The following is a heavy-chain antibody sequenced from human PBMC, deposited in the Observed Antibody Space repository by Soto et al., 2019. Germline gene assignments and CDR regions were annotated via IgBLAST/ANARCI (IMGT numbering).Heavy chain of an antibody. Sequence: QVQLVQSGAEVKKPGSSVKVSCKASGGTFSSYAISWVRQAPGQGLEWMGGIIPIFGTANYAQKFQGRVTITADESKSQAYRELSSLRSEDPAVYYCARDGDYCDSSGYGPHAFYIWGQGTMVTVSS. J-gene: IGHJ3*02. CDR2: IIPIFGTA. CDR3: ARDGDYCDSSGYGPHAFYI. CDR1: GGTFSSYA. D-gene: IGHD3-22*01. V-gene: IGHV1-69*01.